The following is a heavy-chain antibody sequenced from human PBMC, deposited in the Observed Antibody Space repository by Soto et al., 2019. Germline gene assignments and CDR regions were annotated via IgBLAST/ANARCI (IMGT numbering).Heavy chain of an antibody. J-gene: IGHJ3*02. D-gene: IGHD5-18*01. CDR1: GGSFITYY. CDR3: RVTLFMGTDVFDI. V-gene: IGHV4-34*01. CDR2: ISHSGNT. Sequence: ETLSLTCAGYGGSFITYYWSWVRQTPGKGLEWIGEISHSGNTNYNPSLKSRVIMSVDTSKNQFALKLSSVTAADTAVYYCRVTLFMGTDVFDIWGQGTMVTVSS.